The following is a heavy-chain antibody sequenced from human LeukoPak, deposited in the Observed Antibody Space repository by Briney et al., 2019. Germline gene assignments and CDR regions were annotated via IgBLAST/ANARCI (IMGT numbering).Heavy chain of an antibody. V-gene: IGHV3-74*01. D-gene: IGHD2-15*01. CDR1: GFTLKLYW. CDR3: VRGGPSTWS. Sequence: PGGSLRLSCAVSGFTLKLYWMHWVRQAPGEGPVWVSRINDDGSDTTYADSVKGRFTISRDDAKNMLFLQMNSLRAEDTAVYYCVRGGPSTWSWGQGTLVTVSS. CDR2: INDDGSDT. J-gene: IGHJ5*02.